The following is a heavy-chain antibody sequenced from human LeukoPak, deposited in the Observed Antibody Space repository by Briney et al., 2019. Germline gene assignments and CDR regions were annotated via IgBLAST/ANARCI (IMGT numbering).Heavy chain of an antibody. CDR1: GFTFDDYA. CDR3: AKGTVHTQTAGMGHVYFDY. CDR2: ISWNSGSI. D-gene: IGHD6-13*01. J-gene: IGHJ4*02. V-gene: IGHV3-9*01. Sequence: GGSLRLSCAASGFTFDDYAMHWVRQAPGKGLEWVSGISWNSGSIGYADSVKGRFTISRDNAKNSLYLQMNSLRAEDTALYYCAKGTVHTQTAGMGHVYFDYWGQGTLVTVSS.